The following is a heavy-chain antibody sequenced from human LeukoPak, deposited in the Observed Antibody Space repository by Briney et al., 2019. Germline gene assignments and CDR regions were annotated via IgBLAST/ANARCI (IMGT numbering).Heavy chain of an antibody. V-gene: IGHV4-31*03. CDR1: GGSISSGGYY. CDR3: ARGIRDVVVPAAIEPEDY. CDR2: IYYSGST. J-gene: IGHJ4*02. Sequence: SQTLSLTCTVSGGSISSGGYYWSWIRQHPGKGLEWIGYIYYSGSTYYNPSLKSRVTISVDTSKNQFSLKLSSVTAADTAVYYCARGIRDVVVPAAIEPEDYWGQGTLVTVSS. D-gene: IGHD2-2*02.